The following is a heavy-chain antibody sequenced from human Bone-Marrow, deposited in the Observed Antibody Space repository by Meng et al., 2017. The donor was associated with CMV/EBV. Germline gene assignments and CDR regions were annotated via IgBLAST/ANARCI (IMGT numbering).Heavy chain of an antibody. D-gene: IGHD5-18*01. CDR1: GGTFSSYA. Sequence: SVKVSCKASGGTFSSYAISWVRQAPGQGLEWMGGIIPILGIANYAQKFQGRVTITADKSTSTAYMELSSLRSEDTAVYYCARVRGTAMVFYYWGQGTLVTVSS. V-gene: IGHV1-69*10. CDR3: ARVRGTAMVFYY. CDR2: IIPILGIA. J-gene: IGHJ4*02.